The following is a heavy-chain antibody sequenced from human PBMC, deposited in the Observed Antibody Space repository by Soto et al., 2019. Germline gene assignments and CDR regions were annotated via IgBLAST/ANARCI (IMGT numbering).Heavy chain of an antibody. V-gene: IGHV3-74*01. CDR2: IHSDGGTT. D-gene: IGHD4-17*01. CDR3: ARTYGSNSHFDY. J-gene: IGHJ4*02. Sequence: GGSLRLSWAASGFTFSSYWMHWVRQAPGKGLVWVSRIHSDGGTTTYADSVKGRFTMSRDNAKNTLYLQMNSLRAEDTAVYYCARTYGSNSHFDYWGQGTLVTVSS. CDR1: GFTFSSYW.